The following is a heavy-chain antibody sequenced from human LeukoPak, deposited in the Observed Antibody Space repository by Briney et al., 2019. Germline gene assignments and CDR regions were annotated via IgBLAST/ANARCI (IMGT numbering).Heavy chain of an antibody. V-gene: IGHV3-21*01. CDR2: VSGTRTYI. Sequence: PGGSLRLSCAASGFTFSDYTMNWVRQAPGKGLEWVSSVSGTRTYIYYADSVKGRFTISRDNAKNSLYLQMNSLRAEDTAVYYCARMSGYYDYWDQGTLVTVSS. CDR3: ARMSGYYDY. J-gene: IGHJ4*02. CDR1: GFTFSDYT.